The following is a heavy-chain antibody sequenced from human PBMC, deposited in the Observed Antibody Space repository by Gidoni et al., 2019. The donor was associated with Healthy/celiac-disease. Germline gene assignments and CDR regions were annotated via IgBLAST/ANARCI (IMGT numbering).Heavy chain of an antibody. CDR2: INPSGGST. D-gene: IGHD2-15*01. J-gene: IGHJ4*02. CDR3: AKSLVGYCSGGSRVAFDY. V-gene: IGHV1-46*03. Sequence: QVQLVQSGAEVKKPGASVKVSCKASGYTFTSYYMHWVRQAPGQGLEWMGIINPSGGSTSYAQKFQGRVTMTRDTSTSTVYMELSSLRSEDTAVYYCAKSLVGYCSGGSRVAFDYWGQGTLFTVSS. CDR1: GYTFTSYY.